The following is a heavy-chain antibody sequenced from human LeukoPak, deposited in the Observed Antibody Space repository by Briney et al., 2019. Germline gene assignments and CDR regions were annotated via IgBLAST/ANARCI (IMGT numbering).Heavy chain of an antibody. J-gene: IGHJ4*02. CDR1: GFTFNSYA. CDR3: ARDKDSGSYSFYFDY. D-gene: IGHD1-26*01. V-gene: IGHV3-30-3*01. CDR2: ISDDGSNK. Sequence: GGSLRLSCAASGFTFNSYAMHWVRQAPGKGLEWVAVISDDGSNKYYADSVKGRFTISRDNSKNTLYLQMNSLRAEDTALYYCARDKDSGSYSFYFDYWGQGTLVTVSS.